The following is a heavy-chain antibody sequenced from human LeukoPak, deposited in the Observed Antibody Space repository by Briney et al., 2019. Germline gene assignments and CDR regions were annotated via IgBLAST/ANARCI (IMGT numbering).Heavy chain of an antibody. D-gene: IGHD2-2*01. Sequence: GGSLRLSCAASGFTFSSYSMNGVRQAPGKGVEGVSSISISSSYIYYADSVKGRPTISRDNAKPSLYLQMNSLRAEDTAVYYCAREGLGVVVPAAINAFDIWGQGTMVTVSS. V-gene: IGHV3-21*01. CDR3: AREGLGVVVPAAINAFDI. CDR2: ISISSSYI. CDR1: GFTFSSYS. J-gene: IGHJ3*02.